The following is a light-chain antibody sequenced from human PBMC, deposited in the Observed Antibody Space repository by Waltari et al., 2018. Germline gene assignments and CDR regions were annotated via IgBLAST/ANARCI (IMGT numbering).Light chain of an antibody. V-gene: IGLV2-14*01. J-gene: IGLJ3*02. CDR3: SSYTGSNTLGV. CDR1: SSNISAYNY. CDR2: EVS. Sequence: QSALTQPASVSGSPGQSIAISCTGSSSNISAYNYVSWYQHHPGKAPRLIIFEVSNRPAWFLILCPGSKVANAAALTISGLRAGDEADYYCSSYTGSNTLGVFGGGTKLTVL.